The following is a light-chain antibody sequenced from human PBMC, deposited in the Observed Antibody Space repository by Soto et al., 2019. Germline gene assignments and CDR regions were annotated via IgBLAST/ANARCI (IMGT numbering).Light chain of an antibody. CDR1: SSDVGGYNY. V-gene: IGLV2-23*02. J-gene: IGLJ1*01. CDR2: EVS. Sequence: QSVLTQPASVSGSPGQSITISCTGTSSDVGGYNYVSWYQQHPGKAPKVMISEVSKRPSGVSNRFSGSKSGNTASLTISGLQAEDEADYYCCSYAGSSTPYVFGTGTKLTVL. CDR3: CSYAGSSTPYV.